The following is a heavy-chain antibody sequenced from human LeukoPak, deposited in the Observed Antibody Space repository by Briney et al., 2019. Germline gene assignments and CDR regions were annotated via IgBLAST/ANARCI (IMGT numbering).Heavy chain of an antibody. CDR2: IYYSGST. Sequence: KPPETLSLTCTVSGGSISSSSYYWGWIRQPPGKGLEWIGSIYYSGSTNYNPSLKSRVTISVDTAKNQFSLKLSSVTAADTAVYYCASVLSDTAMDPGPLNFDYWGQGTLVTVSS. D-gene: IGHD5-18*01. V-gene: IGHV4-39*07. J-gene: IGHJ4*02. CDR1: GGSISSSSYY. CDR3: ASVLSDTAMDPGPLNFDY.